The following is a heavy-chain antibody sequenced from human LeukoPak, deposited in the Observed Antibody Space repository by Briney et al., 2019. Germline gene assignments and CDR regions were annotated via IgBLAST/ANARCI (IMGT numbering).Heavy chain of an antibody. D-gene: IGHD4-23*01. CDR1: GYSFTSYW. CDR2: IYPGDSDT. J-gene: IGHJ3*02. Sequence: GESLKISCKGSGYSFTSYWIGWVRQVPGKGLEWMGIIYPGDSDTRYSPSFQGQVTISADKSISTAYLQWSSLKASDTAMYYCASRTTVVTGAFDIWGQGTMVTVSS. CDR3: ASRTTVVTGAFDI. V-gene: IGHV5-51*01.